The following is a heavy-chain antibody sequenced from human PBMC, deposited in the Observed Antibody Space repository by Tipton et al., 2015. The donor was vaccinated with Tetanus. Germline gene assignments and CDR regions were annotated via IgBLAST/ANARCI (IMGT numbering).Heavy chain of an antibody. Sequence: TLSLTCTVSGGSISSGGYYWSWIRQHPGKGLEWIGDIYNSGSTYYNPSLKSRVTILVDTTKNHFSLKLKSVTAADTAVYYCARDQAGGARGWTSFYYWGQRSLVTPSS. V-gene: IGHV4-31*03. CDR3: ARDQAGGARGWTSFYY. CDR2: IYNSGST. CDR1: GGSISSGGYY. D-gene: IGHD1-26*01. J-gene: IGHJ4*02.